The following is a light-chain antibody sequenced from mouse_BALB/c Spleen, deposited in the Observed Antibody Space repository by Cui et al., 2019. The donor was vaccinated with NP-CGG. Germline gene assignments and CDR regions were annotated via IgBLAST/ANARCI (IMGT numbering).Light chain of an antibody. CDR3: ALWYSNHWV. V-gene: IGLV1*01. J-gene: IGLJ1*01. Sequence: QAVVSQESTLTTSPGETVTLTCHSSTGDVTTYNYANWVQEKPDHLFTGLIGGTNNRAPGVPARFSGSLIGDKAALTITGAQTEDEAIYFCALWYSNHWVFGGGTKTDCP. CDR2: GTN. CDR1: TGDVTTYNY.